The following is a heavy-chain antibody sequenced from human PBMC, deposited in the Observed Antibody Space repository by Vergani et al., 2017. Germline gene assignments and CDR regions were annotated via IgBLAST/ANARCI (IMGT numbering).Heavy chain of an antibody. CDR1: GFTLSNYD. CDR2: IQFDGSNQ. CDR3: AKHFRGWGIDY. Sequence: QVQLVESGGGVVQRGGSLRLSCATSGFTLSNYDMQWIRQGPGKGREFVAFIQFDGSNQYYEDSVKGRFTLSRDFSKKTLYLQMNSLRTDETASYYCAKHFRGWGIDYWGQGTQVIVSS. D-gene: IGHD3-16*01. V-gene: IGHV3-30*02. J-gene: IGHJ4*02.